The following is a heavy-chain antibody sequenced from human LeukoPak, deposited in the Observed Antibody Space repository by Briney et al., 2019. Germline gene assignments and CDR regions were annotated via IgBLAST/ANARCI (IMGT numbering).Heavy chain of an antibody. D-gene: IGHD3-10*01. CDR1: GGSFNSGTYY. CDR2: IYYSGST. Sequence: SETLSLTCTVSGGSFNSGTYYWNWIRQPPGKGLEWIGDIYYSGSTYYNPSLKSRVTISVDTSKNQFSLKLSSVTAADTAVYYCARGRGFYFDHWGQGTLVTVSS. V-gene: IGHV4-61*01. J-gene: IGHJ4*02. CDR3: ARGRGFYFDH.